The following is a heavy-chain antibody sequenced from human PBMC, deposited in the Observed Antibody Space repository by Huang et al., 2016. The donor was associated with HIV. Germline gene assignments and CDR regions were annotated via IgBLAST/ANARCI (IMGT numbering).Heavy chain of an antibody. CDR2: ISNDGSNN. Sequence: QVQLVESGGGVVQPGRSLRLSCAASGFPFNTHAMPLVRQAPGKWLDWVSVISNDGSNNYYADSVKGRFTISRDSSKSTLFLHMPSLRTEDTAVYYCARAKDTWDAYDIWGQGTMVMVSS. V-gene: IGHV3-30-3*01. J-gene: IGHJ3*02. D-gene: IGHD5-18*01. CDR3: ARAKDTWDAYDI. CDR1: GFPFNTHA.